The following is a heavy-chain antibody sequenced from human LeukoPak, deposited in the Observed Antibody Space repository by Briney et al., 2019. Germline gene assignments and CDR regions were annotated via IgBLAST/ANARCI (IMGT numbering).Heavy chain of an antibody. D-gene: IGHD4-17*01. V-gene: IGHV3-15*01. Sequence: GGSLRLSCAASGFTFSSAWMSWVRQAPGKGLEWVGRIKSKTDGGTIDYAAPLKGRFTISRDDSKSTVYLQMNSLKTEDTAVYYCTPNIGMTTVTKGFDWGQGTLVTVSS. CDR3: TPNIGMTTVTKGFD. CDR1: GFTFSSAW. CDR2: IKSKTDGGTI. J-gene: IGHJ4*02.